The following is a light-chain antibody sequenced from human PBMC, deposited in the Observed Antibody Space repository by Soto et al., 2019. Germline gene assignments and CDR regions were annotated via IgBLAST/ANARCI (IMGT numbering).Light chain of an antibody. CDR3: QQYYNYLYT. J-gene: IGKJ2*01. CDR2: DAS. CDR1: QRLSSW. Sequence: DIQMTQSPSTLSASVGDRVTITCRASQRLSSWLAWYQQKPGKAPKLLIYDASSLESGVPSRFSGSESGTEFTLTISSLQPDDFATYYCQQYYNYLYTFGQGTTLEIK. V-gene: IGKV1-5*01.